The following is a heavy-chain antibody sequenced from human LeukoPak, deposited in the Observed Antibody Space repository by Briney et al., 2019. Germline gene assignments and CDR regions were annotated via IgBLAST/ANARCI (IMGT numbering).Heavy chain of an antibody. J-gene: IGHJ4*02. CDR1: GSTFSNAW. Sequence: GGSLRLSCAASGSTFSNAWMSWVRQAPGKGLEWVGRIKSKTDGGTTDYAAPVKGRFTISRDDSKNTLYLQMNSLKTEDTAVYYCTTGRVPKWYYFDYWGQGTLVTVSS. CDR3: TTGRVPKWYYFDY. D-gene: IGHD2-15*01. CDR2: IKSKTDGGTT. V-gene: IGHV3-15*01.